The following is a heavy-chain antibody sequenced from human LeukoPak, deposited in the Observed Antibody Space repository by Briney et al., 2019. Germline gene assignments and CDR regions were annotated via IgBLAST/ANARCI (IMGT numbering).Heavy chain of an antibody. Sequence: GGSLQISCQGSGSIFTSYWIGWVRQLPGKGLERMGISYPGDSDTRYSPSFQGQVTISADKAISTAYLQWSSLKPSDTAMYYCARRGYCSGGSCYSFDYWGQGTLVTVSS. CDR1: GSIFTSYW. V-gene: IGHV5-51*01. CDR2: SYPGDSDT. J-gene: IGHJ4*02. CDR3: ARRGYCSGGSCYSFDY. D-gene: IGHD2-15*01.